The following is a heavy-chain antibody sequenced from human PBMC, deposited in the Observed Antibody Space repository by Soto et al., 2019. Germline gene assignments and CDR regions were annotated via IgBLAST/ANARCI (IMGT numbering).Heavy chain of an antibody. D-gene: IGHD6-6*01. V-gene: IGHV2-5*02. CDR3: AHRRPYSNSPEYFFDY. Sequence: QITLKESGPTLVKPTQTLTLTCTLSGFSLSTSGEDVGWIRQPPGKALEWLALIYWDVDKRYKPSLKSRLTITYGTSRNQVVLTMTNMDPLDTATYYCAHRRPYSNSPEYFFDYWGQGTLVTVSS. CDR1: GFSLSTSGED. J-gene: IGHJ4*02. CDR2: IYWDVDK.